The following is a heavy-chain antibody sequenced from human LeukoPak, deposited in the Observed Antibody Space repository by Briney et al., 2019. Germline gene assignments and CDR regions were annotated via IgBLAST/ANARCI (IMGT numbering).Heavy chain of an antibody. CDR3: ARLPYYYDSSGFDY. D-gene: IGHD3-22*01. CDR2: IYYSGST. Sequence: SETLSLTCAVYGGSISSYYWSWIRQPPGKGLEWIGYIYYSGSTNYNPSLKSRVTISVDTSKNQFSLKLSSVTAADTAVYYCARLPYYYDSSGFDYWGQGTLVTVSS. V-gene: IGHV4-59*01. J-gene: IGHJ4*02. CDR1: GGSISSYY.